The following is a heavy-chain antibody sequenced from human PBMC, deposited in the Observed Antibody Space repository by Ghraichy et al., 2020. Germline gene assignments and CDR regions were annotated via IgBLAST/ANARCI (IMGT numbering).Heavy chain of an antibody. Sequence: GESLNISCAASGFTLSSYTMNWVRQAPGKGLEWVSYISSSSSTIYYADTVKGRFTISRDNAKNSLYLQMNSLRDEDTAVYYCARGGGMVDYWGQGTLVTVSS. CDR3: ARGGGMVDY. D-gene: IGHD6-13*01. J-gene: IGHJ4*02. CDR1: GFTLSSYT. CDR2: ISSSSSTI. V-gene: IGHV3-48*02.